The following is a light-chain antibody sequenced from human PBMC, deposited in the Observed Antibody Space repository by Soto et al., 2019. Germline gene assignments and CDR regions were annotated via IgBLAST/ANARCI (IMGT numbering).Light chain of an antibody. CDR3: LHDYSFPWT. CDR2: AAS. CDR1: QDIKND. Sequence: AIQMTQAPSSLSASVTDRVTITCRASQDIKNDLGCYQQKPGKAPELLIYAASSLQSGVPSRFSGSGSGTHFTLTISSLQPEDVATYYCLHDYSFPWTFGQGTKVEIK. V-gene: IGKV1-6*01. J-gene: IGKJ1*01.